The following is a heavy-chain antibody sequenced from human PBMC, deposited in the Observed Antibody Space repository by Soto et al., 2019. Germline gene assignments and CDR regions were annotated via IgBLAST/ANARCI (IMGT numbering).Heavy chain of an antibody. CDR3: MSLLFHDPDHGDYPSDY. Sequence: ASVKVSCKASGGTFSSYAISWVRQAPGQGLEWMGGIIPIFGTANYAQKFQGRVTITADKSTSTAYMELSSLRSEDTAVYYCMSLLFHDPDHGDYPSDYWGQGTLVTVSS. CDR1: GGTFSSYA. D-gene: IGHD4-17*01. J-gene: IGHJ4*02. CDR2: IIPIFGTA. V-gene: IGHV1-69*06.